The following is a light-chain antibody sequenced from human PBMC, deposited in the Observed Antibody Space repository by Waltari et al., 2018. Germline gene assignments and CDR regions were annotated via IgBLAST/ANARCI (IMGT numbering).Light chain of an antibody. CDR2: WAS. J-gene: IGKJ4*01. CDR3: QQYYSPPFT. V-gene: IGKV4-1*01. CDR1: QSLLYSANINNY. Sequence: DIVMTQSPDSLAVSLGARATVTCKSSQSLLYSANINNYLAWYQQKPGQPPKFLISWASMREAGVPDRFSGSGSGTDFTLTISSLQAEDVAAYYCQQYYSPPFTFGGGTKVEIK.